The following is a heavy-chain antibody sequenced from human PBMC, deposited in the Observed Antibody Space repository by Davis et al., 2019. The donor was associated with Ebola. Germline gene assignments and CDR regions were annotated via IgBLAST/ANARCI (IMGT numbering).Heavy chain of an antibody. J-gene: IGHJ6*03. D-gene: IGHD6-13*01. CDR2: IIPIFGTA. Sequence: SVKASCKASGGTFSSYAISWVRQAPGQGLEWMGGIIPIFGTANYAQKFQGRVTITADESTSTAYMELSSLRSEDTAVYYCARDIAAAGPYYYYMDVWGKGTTVTVSS. CDR1: GGTFSSYA. V-gene: IGHV1-69*13. CDR3: ARDIAAAGPYYYYMDV.